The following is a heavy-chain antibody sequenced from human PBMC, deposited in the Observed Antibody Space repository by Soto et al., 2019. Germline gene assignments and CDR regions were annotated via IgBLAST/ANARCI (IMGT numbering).Heavy chain of an antibody. V-gene: IGHV4-31*03. CDR2: IYYSGST. Sequence: LSLTCTVSGGSISSGGYYWSWIRQHPGKGLEWIGYIYYSGSTYYNPSLKSRVTISVDTSKNQFSLKLSSVTAADTAVYYCARDLPYGSGSYYGRNAFDIWGQGTMVTVSS. J-gene: IGHJ3*02. CDR3: ARDLPYGSGSYYGRNAFDI. D-gene: IGHD3-10*01. CDR1: GGSISSGGYY.